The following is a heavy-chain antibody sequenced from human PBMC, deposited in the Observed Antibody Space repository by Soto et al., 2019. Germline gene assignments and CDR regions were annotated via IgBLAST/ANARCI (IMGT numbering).Heavy chain of an antibody. V-gene: IGHV3-23*01. CDR3: ARGGLWSLDS. D-gene: IGHD3-10*01. Sequence: GGPLRDPNAAAGFTSRTDAMTWVRQAPGKGLEWVSTISYSGANTHYPNSVKGRFTISRDNSKNTLFLQMNSLRADDTAVYYCARGGLWSLDSWGQGALVTVSS. CDR1: GFTSRTDA. J-gene: IGHJ4*02. CDR2: ISYSGANT.